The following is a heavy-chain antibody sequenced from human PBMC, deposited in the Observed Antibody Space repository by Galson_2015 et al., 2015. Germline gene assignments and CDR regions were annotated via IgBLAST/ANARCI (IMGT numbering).Heavy chain of an antibody. CDR1: GFTFSTYG. J-gene: IGHJ4*02. CDR2: ISYDVNNK. CDR3: ARDDARPRNGLVVGIDY. D-gene: IGHD2-2*01. Sequence: SLRLSCAASGFTFSTYGMHWVRQAPGKGLEWVALISYDVNNKYYADSVKGRFTISRDNSKNTLYLQMSSLRPEDTAVYYCARDDARPRNGLVVGIDYWGQGTLVTVSS. V-gene: IGHV3-30*03.